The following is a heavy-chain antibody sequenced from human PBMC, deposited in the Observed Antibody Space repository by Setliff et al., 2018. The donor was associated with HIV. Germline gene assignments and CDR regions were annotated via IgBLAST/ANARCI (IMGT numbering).Heavy chain of an antibody. Sequence: PSETLSLTCAVYGRSLSGYYWSWIRQPPGKGLEWIGEINQSGSTNYNPSLKSRVTISVDTSKNQFSLKLSSVTAADTAVYYCARGWEWGAPLDYWGQGTLVTVSS. D-gene: IGHD1-26*01. CDR2: INQSGST. V-gene: IGHV4-34*01. J-gene: IGHJ4*02. CDR3: ARGWEWGAPLDY. CDR1: GRSLSGYY.